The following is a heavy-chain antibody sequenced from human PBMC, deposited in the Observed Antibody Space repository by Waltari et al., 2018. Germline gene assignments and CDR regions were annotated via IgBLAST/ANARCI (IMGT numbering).Heavy chain of an antibody. D-gene: IGHD2-2*01. J-gene: IGHJ6*04. CDR1: GGSISSSSYY. Sequence: QLQLQESGPGLVKPSETLSLTCTVSGGSISSSSYYWGWIRQPPGKGLEWIGSIYYSGSTYYNPSLKSRVTISGDTSKNQFSLKLSSVTAADTAVYYCARALIVVVPAAIFLDVWGKGTTVTISS. V-gene: IGHV4-39*07. CDR2: IYYSGST. CDR3: ARALIVVVPAAIFLDV.